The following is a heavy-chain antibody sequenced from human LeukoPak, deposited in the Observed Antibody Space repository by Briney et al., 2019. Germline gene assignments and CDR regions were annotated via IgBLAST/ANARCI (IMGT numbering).Heavy chain of an antibody. CDR2: ISSTGSII. Sequence: PGGSLRLSCVASGFTFSSYAMNWVRQAPGKGLEWVSYISSTGSIIYYADSVKGRFTFSRDNAKNSLYLQMNSLRAEDTAVYYCARHSISYALNSLDYWGQGTLVTVSS. CDR1: GFTFSSYA. CDR3: ARHSISYALNSLDY. V-gene: IGHV3-48*03. D-gene: IGHD5-18*01. J-gene: IGHJ4*02.